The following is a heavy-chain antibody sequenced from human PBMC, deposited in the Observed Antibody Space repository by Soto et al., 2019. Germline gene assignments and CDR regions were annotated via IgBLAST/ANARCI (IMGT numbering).Heavy chain of an antibody. CDR2: IWYDGSNK. CDR1: GFTFSSYG. Sequence: GGSLRLSCAASGFTFSSYGMHWVRQAPGKGLEWVAVIWYDGSNKYYADSVKGRFTISRDNSKNTLYLQMNSLRAEDTAVYYCARDRHDSSGYYYPNSASDYWGQGTLVTVSS. D-gene: IGHD3-22*01. V-gene: IGHV3-33*01. CDR3: ARDRHDSSGYYYPNSASDY. J-gene: IGHJ4*02.